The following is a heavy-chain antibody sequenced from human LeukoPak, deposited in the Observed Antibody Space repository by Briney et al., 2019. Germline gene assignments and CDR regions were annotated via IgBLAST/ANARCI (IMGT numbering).Heavy chain of an antibody. V-gene: IGHV3-21*01. Sequence: GGSLRLSCAASGFTFSGYRMNWVRQAPGKGLEWVSSISGSSSYIYYADSVKGRFTISRDNAENSLCLQMNSLRAEDTAVYYCTRHTTMIISGAFDIWGQGSMVTVSS. CDR3: TRHTTMIISGAFDI. D-gene: IGHD3-22*01. CDR1: GFTFSGYR. CDR2: ISGSSSYI. J-gene: IGHJ3*02.